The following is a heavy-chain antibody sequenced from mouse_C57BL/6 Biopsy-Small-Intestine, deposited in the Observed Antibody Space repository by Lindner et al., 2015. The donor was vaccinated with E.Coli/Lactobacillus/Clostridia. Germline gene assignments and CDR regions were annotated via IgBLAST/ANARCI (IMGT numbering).Heavy chain of an antibody. CDR2: FDTEDGET. Sequence: SVKVSCKVSGYTLTALSVHWVRQAPGKGLEWMGSFDTEDGETIYAQNFQGRLIMTEDTSTDTAYMELSSLRSEDTAVYYCATTGRNIVVFSAGYFYYMDVWGTGTTVTVSS. V-gene: IGHV1-74*01. CDR1: GYTLTALS. CDR3: ATTGRNIVVFSAGYFYYMDV. D-gene: IGHD1-1*01. J-gene: IGHJ1*03.